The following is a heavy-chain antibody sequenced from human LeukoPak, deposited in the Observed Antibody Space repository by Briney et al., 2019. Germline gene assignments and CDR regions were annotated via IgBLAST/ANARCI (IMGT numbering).Heavy chain of an antibody. CDR1: GYTFTSYD. J-gene: IGHJ4*02. CDR3: ARGRNRARENKYYFDY. Sequence: GASVKVSCKASGYTFTSYDINWVRQATGQGLEWMGWMNPNSGNTGYAQKFQGRVTMTRNTSISTAYMELSSLRSGDTAVYYCARGRNRARENKYYFDYWGQGTLVTVSS. CDR2: MNPNSGNT. D-gene: IGHD1/OR15-1a*01. V-gene: IGHV1-8*01.